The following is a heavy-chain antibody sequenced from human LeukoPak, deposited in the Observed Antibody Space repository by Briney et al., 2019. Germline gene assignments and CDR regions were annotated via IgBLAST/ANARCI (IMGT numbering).Heavy chain of an antibody. CDR2: IIPIFGTA. D-gene: IGHD2-21*02. J-gene: IGHJ4*02. CDR3: ARDGAYCGGDCYSGAGVYYFDY. Sequence: SVKVSCKASGGTFSCYAISWVRQAPGQGLEWMGGIIPIFGTANYAQKFQGRVTITADESTSTVYMELSSLRSEDTAVYYCARDGAYCGGDCYSGAGVYYFDYWGQGTLVTVSS. V-gene: IGHV1-69*13. CDR1: GGTFSCYA.